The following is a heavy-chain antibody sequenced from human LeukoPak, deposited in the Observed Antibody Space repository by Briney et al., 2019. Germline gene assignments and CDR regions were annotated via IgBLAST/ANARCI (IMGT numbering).Heavy chain of an antibody. J-gene: IGHJ4*02. Sequence: QPGGSLRLSCAASGFIFSNAWMSWVRQAPGKGLEWVGRIKRKTDGGTTDYAAPVKGRFNISRDDSKNTLYLQMNSLKTEDTAVYYCATTITFGVVIVIRWGQGTLVTVSS. CDR3: ATTITFGVVIVIR. CDR1: GFIFSNAW. D-gene: IGHD3-16*02. CDR2: IKRKTDGGTT. V-gene: IGHV3-15*01.